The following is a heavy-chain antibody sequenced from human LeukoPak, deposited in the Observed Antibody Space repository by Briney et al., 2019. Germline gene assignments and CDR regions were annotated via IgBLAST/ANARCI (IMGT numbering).Heavy chain of an antibody. D-gene: IGHD6-6*01. CDR2: IIPIFGTA. V-gene: IGHV1-69*13. Sequence: SVKVSCKASGGTFSSYAISWVRQAPGQGLEWMGGIIPIFGTANYAQKFQGRVTITADESTSTAYMELSSLRSEDTAVYYCARDRGTHLYSSSSGPFDAFDIWGQGTMVTVSS. CDR1: GGTFSSYA. J-gene: IGHJ3*02. CDR3: ARDRGTHLYSSSSGPFDAFDI.